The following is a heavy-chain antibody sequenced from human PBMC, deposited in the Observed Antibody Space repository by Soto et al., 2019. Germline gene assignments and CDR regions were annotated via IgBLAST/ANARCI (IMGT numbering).Heavy chain of an antibody. D-gene: IGHD3-9*01. CDR2: INPSGGST. J-gene: IGHJ6*03. CDR1: GYTFTSYY. CDR3: ARDQVDYDILTGLDYYYYYMDV. Sequence: ASVKVSCKASGYTFTSYYMHWVRQAPGQGLEWMGIINPSGGSTSYAQKFQGRVTMTRDTSTSTVYMELSSLRSEDTAVYYCARDQVDYDILTGLDYYYYYMDVWGKGTTVTVSS. V-gene: IGHV1-46*03.